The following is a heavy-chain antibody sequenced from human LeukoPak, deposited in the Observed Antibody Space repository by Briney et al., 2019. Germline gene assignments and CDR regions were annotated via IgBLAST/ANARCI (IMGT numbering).Heavy chain of an antibody. CDR3: ARDRASSGVLDY. CDR1: GGSFSGYY. D-gene: IGHD6-19*01. J-gene: IGHJ4*02. CDR2: INHSGST. Sequence: SETLSLTCAVYGGSFSGYYWSWIRQPPGKGLEWIGEINHSGSTNYNPSLKSRVTISVDTSKNQFSLKLSSVTAADTAVYYCARDRASSGVLDYWGQGTLVTVSS. V-gene: IGHV4-34*01.